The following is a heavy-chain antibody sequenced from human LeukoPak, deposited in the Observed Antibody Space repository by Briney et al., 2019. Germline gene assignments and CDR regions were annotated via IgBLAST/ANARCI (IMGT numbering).Heavy chain of an antibody. CDR3: AHRHRGVASDI. CDR2: IYENDEK. D-gene: IGHD2-15*01. CDR1: GFSLSSGAVG. Sequence: SGPTLVNPTQTLTLTCTFSGFSLSSGAVGVGWIRQPPGGALEWLGVIYENDEKLYSSSLQNRLSITKETSKNQVVLKMANMDPVDTATYYCAHRHRGVASDIWGQGTMVTVSS. J-gene: IGHJ3*02. V-gene: IGHV2-5*01.